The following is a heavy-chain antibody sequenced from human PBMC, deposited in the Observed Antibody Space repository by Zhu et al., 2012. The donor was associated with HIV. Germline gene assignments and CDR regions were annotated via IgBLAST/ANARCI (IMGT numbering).Heavy chain of an antibody. CDR3: ARNVVFQLPSPHAFEV. CDR1: GGSITNHC. CDR2: ISQTGNT. V-gene: IGHV4-59*11. Sequence: QVQLQESGPGLVKPSETLSLTCTVSGGSITNHCWSWIRQPPGKGLEWIGYISQTGNTKYNPSLRSRVSISVDTSKNRFALKLSSMTAADTAVYYCARNVVFQLPSPHAFEVWAKGQWSPSL. D-gene: IGHD2-2*01. J-gene: IGHJ3*01.